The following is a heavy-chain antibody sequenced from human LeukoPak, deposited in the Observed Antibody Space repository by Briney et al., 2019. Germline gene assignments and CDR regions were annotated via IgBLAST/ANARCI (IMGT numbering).Heavy chain of an antibody. V-gene: IGHV3-11*01. J-gene: IGHJ5*02. CDR3: ARGAGPLFDP. CDR1: GFTFTDYY. Sequence: GGSLRLSCAASGFTFTDYYMSWIRQAPGKGLEWISYISDSGGTKHYADSVKGRFTISRDNAKNSLYLQTNSLRAGDTAVYYCARGAGPLFDPWGQGTLVTVSS. CDR2: ISDSGGTK.